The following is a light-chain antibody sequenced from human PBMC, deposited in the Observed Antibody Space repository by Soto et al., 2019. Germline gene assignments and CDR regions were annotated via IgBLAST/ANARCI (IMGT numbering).Light chain of an antibody. CDR1: QSLSSSY. CDR3: QQYGNSRT. J-gene: IGKJ1*01. V-gene: IGKV3-20*01. Sequence: EVALTQSPGTLSLSPCERAALSFRASQSLSSSYLAWYQQKPGQAPRLLIYGASSRATGIPDRFSGSGSGTDFTLTISRLEPEDFAVYYCQQYGNSRTFGQGTKVDIK. CDR2: GAS.